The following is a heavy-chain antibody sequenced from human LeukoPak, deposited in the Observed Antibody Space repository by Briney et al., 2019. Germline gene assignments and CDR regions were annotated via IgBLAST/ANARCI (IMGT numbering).Heavy chain of an antibody. V-gene: IGHV3-64D*06. CDR1: GFTFSSYA. Sequence: GGSLRLSCSASGFTFSSYAMHWVRQAPGKGLEYVSAISSNGGSTYYADSVKGRFTISRDNSKNTLYLQMSSLRAEDTAVYYCVKGSDYYGSGCYYFGWFDPWGQGTLVTVSS. D-gene: IGHD3-10*01. CDR2: ISSNGGST. J-gene: IGHJ5*02. CDR3: VKGSDYYGSGCYYFGWFDP.